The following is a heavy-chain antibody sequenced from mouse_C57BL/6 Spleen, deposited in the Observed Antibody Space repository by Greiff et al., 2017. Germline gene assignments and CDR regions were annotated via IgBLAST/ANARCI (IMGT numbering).Heavy chain of an antibody. CDR3: ARHDFKYDYDEALFAY. Sequence: QVQLKESGAELVKPGASVKLSCKASGYTFTEYTIHWVKQRSGQGLEWIGWFYPGSGSIKYNEKFKDKATLTADKSSSTVYMELSRLTSEDSAVYVCARHDFKYDYDEALFAYWGQGTLVTVSA. V-gene: IGHV1-62-2*01. CDR1: GYTFTEYT. D-gene: IGHD2-4*01. J-gene: IGHJ3*01. CDR2: FYPGSGSI.